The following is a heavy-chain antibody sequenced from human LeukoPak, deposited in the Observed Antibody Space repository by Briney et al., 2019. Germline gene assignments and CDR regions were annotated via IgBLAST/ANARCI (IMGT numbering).Heavy chain of an antibody. CDR2: ISNDGSKK. V-gene: IGHV3-30*07. D-gene: IGHD3-16*01. CDR1: GFTFSSYA. Sequence: GGSLRLSCAASGFTFSSYAIHWVRQAPGKGLEWVTVISNDGSKKSYADSVKGRFTISRDNSKNTLYLQMKSLRAEDTAVYYCARVGGVVYAFDIWGQGTMVTVSS. J-gene: IGHJ3*02. CDR3: ARVGGVVYAFDI.